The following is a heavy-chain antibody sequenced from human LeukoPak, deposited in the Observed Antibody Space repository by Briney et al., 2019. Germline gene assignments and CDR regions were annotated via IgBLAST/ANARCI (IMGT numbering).Heavy chain of an antibody. CDR3: ARVVRSNYYDSSGYYHNWFDP. J-gene: IGHJ5*02. V-gene: IGHV1-18*01. CDR1: GYTFTSYG. Sequence: PGASVKVSCKASGYTFTSYGISWVRQAPGQGLEWMGWISAYNGNTNYAQKLQSRVTMTTDTSTSTAYMELRSLRSDDTAVYYCARVVRSNYYDSSGYYHNWFDPWGQGTLVTVSS. D-gene: IGHD3-22*01. CDR2: ISAYNGNT.